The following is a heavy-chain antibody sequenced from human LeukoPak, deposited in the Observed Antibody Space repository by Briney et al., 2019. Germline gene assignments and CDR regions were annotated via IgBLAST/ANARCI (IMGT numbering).Heavy chain of an antibody. CDR2: ISSSSSYI. D-gene: IGHD6-6*01. Sequence: GGSLRLSCAASGFTFSSYSMNWVRQAPGKGLEWVSSISSSSSYIYYADSVKGRFTISRDNAKNSLYLQMNSLRAEDTAVYYCERGVAARPTLYYYYYYYMDVWGKGTTVTVSS. V-gene: IGHV3-21*01. CDR1: GFTFSSYS. CDR3: ERGVAARPTLYYYYYYYMDV. J-gene: IGHJ6*03.